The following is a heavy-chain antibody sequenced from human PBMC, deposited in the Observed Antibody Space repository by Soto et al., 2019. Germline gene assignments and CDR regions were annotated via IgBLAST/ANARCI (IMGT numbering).Heavy chain of an antibody. D-gene: IGHD4-17*01. CDR2: IYHSGST. V-gene: IGHV4-4*02. CDR3: ARDKSHDYGDYGV. CDR1: GDSISSSNW. J-gene: IGHJ3*01. Sequence: QVQLQESGPGLVKPSGTLSLTCAVSGDSISSSNWWSWVRQPPGKGLEWIGEIYHSGSTNYNPSLKSRVTVSVDKSKNHFSLKLSSVTAADTAVYYCARDKSHDYGDYGVWGQGKMVTVSS.